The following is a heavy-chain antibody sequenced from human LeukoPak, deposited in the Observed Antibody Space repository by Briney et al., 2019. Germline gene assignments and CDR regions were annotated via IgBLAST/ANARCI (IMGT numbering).Heavy chain of an antibody. Sequence: ASVKVSCKASGYTFTGYYKHWVRQAPGQGLEWMGWINPNSGGTNYAQKFQGWVTMTRDTSISTAYMELSRLRSDDTAVYYCARDFGYGDYYYGMDVWGKGTTVTVSS. CDR1: GYTFTGYY. CDR2: INPNSGGT. CDR3: ARDFGYGDYYYGMDV. D-gene: IGHD4-17*01. J-gene: IGHJ6*04. V-gene: IGHV1-2*04.